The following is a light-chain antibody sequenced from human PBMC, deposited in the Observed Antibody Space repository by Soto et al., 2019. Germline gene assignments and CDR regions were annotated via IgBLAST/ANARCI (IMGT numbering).Light chain of an antibody. V-gene: IGKV4-1*01. J-gene: IGKJ4*01. Sequence: DFVMTQSPDSLAVSLGERVTISCKSSQSVLYSANNQNYLAWYQQKAGQPPKLLIYWASSRESGVPDRFSGSGSGTDFTPTISSLQAEDVAVYYCQQYYSPPLTFGGGTKVDIK. CDR2: WAS. CDR1: QSVLYSANNQNY. CDR3: QQYYSPPLT.